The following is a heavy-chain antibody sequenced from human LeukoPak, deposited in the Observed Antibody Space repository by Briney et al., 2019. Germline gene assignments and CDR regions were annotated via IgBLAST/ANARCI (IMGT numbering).Heavy chain of an antibody. Sequence: PSETLSLTCTVSGGSISSYCWSWLRQPPGKGLEWIGYIYYSGSTNYNPSLKSRVTISVDTSKNQFSLKLSSVTAADTAVYYCARHQRSYYDFWSGCSYMDVWGKGTTVTVP. J-gene: IGHJ6*03. V-gene: IGHV4-59*01. CDR3: ARHQRSYYDFWSGCSYMDV. CDR1: GGSISSYC. CDR2: IYYSGST. D-gene: IGHD3-3*01.